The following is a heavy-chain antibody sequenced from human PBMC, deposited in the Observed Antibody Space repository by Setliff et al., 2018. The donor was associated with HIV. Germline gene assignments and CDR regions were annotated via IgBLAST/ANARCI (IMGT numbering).Heavy chain of an antibody. V-gene: IGHV1-46*01. CDR1: GYTFTSYY. CDR2: INCENGDT. CDR3: ARDFGGFDH. D-gene: IGHD2-15*01. J-gene: IGHJ5*02. Sequence: ASVKVSCKTSGYTFTSYYVNWVRQAPGQGLEWMGIINCENGDTTYAQNFKDRVTVTRDTSTSTVYLQMTSLRAEDTAVYYCARDFGGFDHWGRGTLVTVSS.